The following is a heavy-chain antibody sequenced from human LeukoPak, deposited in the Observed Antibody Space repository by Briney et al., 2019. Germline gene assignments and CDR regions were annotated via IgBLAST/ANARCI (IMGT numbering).Heavy chain of an antibody. D-gene: IGHD6-19*01. CDR1: GFTFSSYA. CDR3: ATSSFIAVAAY. Sequence: PGGSLRLSCAASGFTFSSYAMHWVRQAPGKGLEWVAVISYDGSNKYYADSVKGRFTISRDNSKNTLYLQMNSLRAEDTAVYYCATSSFIAVAAYWGQGTLVTVSS. J-gene: IGHJ4*02. V-gene: IGHV3-30*04. CDR2: ISYDGSNK.